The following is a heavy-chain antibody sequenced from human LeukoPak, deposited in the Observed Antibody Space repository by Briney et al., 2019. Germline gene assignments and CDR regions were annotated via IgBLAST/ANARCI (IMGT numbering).Heavy chain of an antibody. CDR2: IIPIFGTA. CDR3: ARSKQQLVKGSWFDP. V-gene: IGHV1-69*13. D-gene: IGHD6-13*01. J-gene: IGHJ5*02. CDR1: GGTFSSYA. Sequence: ASVKVSCKASGGTFSSYAISWVRQAPGQGLEWMGGIIPIFGTANYAQKFQGRVTITADESTSTAYMELSSLRSEDTAVYYCARSKQQLVKGSWFDPWGQGTLVTVSS.